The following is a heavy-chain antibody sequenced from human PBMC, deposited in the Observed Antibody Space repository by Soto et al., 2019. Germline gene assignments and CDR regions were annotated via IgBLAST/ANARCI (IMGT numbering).Heavy chain of an antibody. CDR1: TFTPSSYS. D-gene: IGHD6-19*01. J-gene: IGHJ4*02. Sequence: GRCRRLSWAASTFTPSSYSMSCVRPAPRKWLEWVSAISGSGGSTYYTGSGKGRFTISRHHSKNPLYLQMNSLRAADTSVYFRAREGVGSVADSVYWGQGTLVTVSS. CDR2: ISGSGGST. V-gene: IGHV3-23*01. CDR3: AREGVGSVADSVY.